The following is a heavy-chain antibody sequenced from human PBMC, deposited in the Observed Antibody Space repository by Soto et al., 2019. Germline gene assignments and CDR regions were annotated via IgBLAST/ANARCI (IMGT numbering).Heavy chain of an antibody. CDR2: ISTHNDNT. CDR1: GYTFSNYG. J-gene: IGHJ4*02. V-gene: IGHV1-18*04. D-gene: IGHD4-17*01. Sequence: QVQLVQSGAEVKKPGASVKVSCKYSGYTFSNYGISWVRLAPGQGLEWMGWISTHNDNTHYAQKFQGRVTVTTDTSTSTAYMELRSLTSDDTAVYFCARDGYGDYPLDYWGQGTPVTVSS. CDR3: ARDGYGDYPLDY.